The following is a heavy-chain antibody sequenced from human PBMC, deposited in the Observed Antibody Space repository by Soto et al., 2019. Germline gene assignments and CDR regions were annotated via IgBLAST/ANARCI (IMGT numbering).Heavy chain of an antibody. V-gene: IGHV1-3*01. J-gene: IGHJ4*02. D-gene: IGHD6-19*01. CDR1: GYTFTSYA. Sequence: GASVKVSCKASGYTFTSYAMHWVRQAPGQRLEWMGWINAGNGNTKYSQKFQGRVTITRDASASTAYMELSSLRSEDTAVYYCAREVIAVASYFDYWGQGTLVTVSS. CDR2: INAGNGNT. CDR3: AREVIAVASYFDY.